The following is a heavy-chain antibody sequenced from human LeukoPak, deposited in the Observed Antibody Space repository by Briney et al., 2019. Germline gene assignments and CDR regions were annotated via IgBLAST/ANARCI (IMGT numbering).Heavy chain of an antibody. V-gene: IGHV3-21*04. CDR2: ISSSSSYI. D-gene: IGHD3-22*01. CDR1: GFTFSSYS. J-gene: IGHJ2*01. CDR3: ARIIVVAGRYFDL. Sequence: PGGSLRLSCAASGFTFSSYSMNWVRQAPGKGLEWVSSISSSSSYIYYADSVKGRFTISRDNAKNSLYLQMNSLRAEDTAIYYCARIIVVAGRYFDLWGRGTLVTVSS.